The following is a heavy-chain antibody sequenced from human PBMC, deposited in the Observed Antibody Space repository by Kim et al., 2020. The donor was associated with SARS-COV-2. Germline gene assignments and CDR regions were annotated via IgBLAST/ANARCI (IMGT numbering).Heavy chain of an antibody. CDR3: ARDRQDIVLMVYAIGYTGTEAGGDY. V-gene: IGHV1-46*01. CDR1: GYTFTSYY. D-gene: IGHD2-8*01. J-gene: IGHJ4*02. CDR2: INPSGGST. Sequence: ASVKVSCKASGYTFTSYYMHWVRQAPGQGLEWMGIINPSGGSTSYAQKFQGRVTMTRDTSTSTVYMELSSRRSEDSAVCYCARDRQDIVLMVYAIGYTGTEAGGDYWGRGTLFTVSS.